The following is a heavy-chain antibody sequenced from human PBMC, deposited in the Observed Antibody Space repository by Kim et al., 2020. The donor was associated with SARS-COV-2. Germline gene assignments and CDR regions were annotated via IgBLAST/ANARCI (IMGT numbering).Heavy chain of an antibody. D-gene: IGHD5-18*01. CDR3: ARDPGIQLGGIAY. Sequence: YAYSVKCRFTISRDNAKNSLYLQMNSLRAEDTAVYYCARDPGIQLGGIAYWGQGTLVTVSS. J-gene: IGHJ4*02. V-gene: IGHV3-11*06.